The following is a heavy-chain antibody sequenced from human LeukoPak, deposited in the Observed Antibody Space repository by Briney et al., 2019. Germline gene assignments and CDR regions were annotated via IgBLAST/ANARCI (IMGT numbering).Heavy chain of an antibody. CDR1: GGSLSGFY. CDR2: VYYSGST. V-gene: IGHV4-59*12. Sequence: SETLSLTCTVSGGSLSGFYWSWIRQPPGKGLEWIGYVYYSGSTTYNPSLKSRVSISVDTSENQFSLRLGSVTAADTAVYYCARTYSSSWAYNWFDPWGQGTLVTVSS. J-gene: IGHJ5*02. D-gene: IGHD6-13*01. CDR3: ARTYSSSWAYNWFDP.